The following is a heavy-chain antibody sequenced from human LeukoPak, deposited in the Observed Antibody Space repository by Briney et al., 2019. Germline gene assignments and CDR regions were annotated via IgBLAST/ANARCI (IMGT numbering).Heavy chain of an antibody. CDR2: INAGNGNT. CDR1: GYTFTSYA. Sequence: ASVKVSCKASGYTFTSYAVHWVRQAPGQRLEWMGWINAGNGNTKYSQKFQGRVTITRDTSASTAYMELSSLRSEDTAVYYCARDGIAVAFDYWGQGTLVTVSS. CDR3: ARDGIAVAFDY. D-gene: IGHD6-19*01. V-gene: IGHV1-3*01. J-gene: IGHJ4*02.